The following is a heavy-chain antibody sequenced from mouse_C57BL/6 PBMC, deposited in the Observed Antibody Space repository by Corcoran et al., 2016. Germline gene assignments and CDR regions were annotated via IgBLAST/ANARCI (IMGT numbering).Heavy chain of an antibody. CDR3: ASGGAIYSNYGY. J-gene: IGHJ2*01. V-gene: IGHV9-3*01. CDR2: INTYSGVP. D-gene: IGHD2-5*01. Sequence: QIQLVQSGPELKKPGETVKISCKASGYTFTTYGMSWVKQAPGKGLKWMGWINTYSGVPTYADDFKGRFAFSLETSASTAYLQINNLKNEDTATYFCASGGAIYSNYGYWGQGTTLTVSS. CDR1: GYTFTTYG.